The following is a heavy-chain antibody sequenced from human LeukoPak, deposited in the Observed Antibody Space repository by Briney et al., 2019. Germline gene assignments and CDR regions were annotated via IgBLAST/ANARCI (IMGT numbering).Heavy chain of an antibody. CDR2: IYYSGST. J-gene: IGHJ6*02. CDR3: ARDLTAAAQYGMDV. CDR1: GGSISSYY. V-gene: IGHV4-59*06. D-gene: IGHD6-13*01. Sequence: SETLSLTCTVSGGSISSYYWSWIRQHPGKGLEWIGYIYYSGSTYYNPSLKSRVTISVDTSKNQFSLKLSSVTAADTAVYYCARDLTAAAQYGMDVWGQGTTVTVSS.